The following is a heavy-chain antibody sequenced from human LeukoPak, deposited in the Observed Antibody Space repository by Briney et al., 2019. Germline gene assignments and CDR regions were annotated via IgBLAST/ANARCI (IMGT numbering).Heavy chain of an antibody. CDR2: IKQDGSEK. CDR1: GFTFSSYW. J-gene: IGHJ1*01. V-gene: IGHV3-7*01. Sequence: GGSLRLSCAASGFTFSSYWMSWVRQAPGKGLEWVANIKQDGSEKYYVDSVEGRFTISRDNAKNSLYLQMNSLRAEDTAVYYCARGPVPAAAAGDEYFQHWGQGTLVTVPS. CDR3: ARGPVPAAAAGDEYFQH. D-gene: IGHD2-2*01.